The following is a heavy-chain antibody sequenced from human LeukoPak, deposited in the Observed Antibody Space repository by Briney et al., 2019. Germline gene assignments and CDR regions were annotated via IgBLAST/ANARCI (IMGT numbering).Heavy chain of an antibody. V-gene: IGHV3-7*01. D-gene: IGHD3-10*02. CDR3: ARVSALFGLPVHFDY. J-gene: IGHJ4*02. CDR1: GFTFSSYW. Sequence: PGGSLRLSCAASGFTFSSYWMTWVRQAPGKGLEWVANIKQDGSDKYCVDSVKGRFTISSDSAKNSLFLQMNSLRAEDTAVYYCARVSALFGLPVHFDYWGQGTLVTVSS. CDR2: IKQDGSDK.